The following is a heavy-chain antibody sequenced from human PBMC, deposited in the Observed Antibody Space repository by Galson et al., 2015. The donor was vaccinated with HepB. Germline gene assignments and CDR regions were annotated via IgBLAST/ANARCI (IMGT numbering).Heavy chain of an antibody. CDR2: ISGSGGST. D-gene: IGHD3-10*01. Sequence: SLRLSCAASGFTFSSYAMSWVRQAPGKGLEWVSGISGSGGSTYYADSVKGRFTISRDNSKNTLYLQMNSLRAGDTAVYYCARDGSGTHYVYYYYYMDVWGKGTTVTVSS. CDR1: GFTFSSYA. V-gene: IGHV3-23*01. CDR3: ARDGSGTHYVYYYYYMDV. J-gene: IGHJ6*03.